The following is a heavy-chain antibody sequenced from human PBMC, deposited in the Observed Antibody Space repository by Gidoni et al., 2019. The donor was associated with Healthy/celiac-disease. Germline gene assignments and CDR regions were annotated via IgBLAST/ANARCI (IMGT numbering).Heavy chain of an antibody. CDR3: ARSPLAFKYYYYGMDV. CDR2: ISYDGSKK. CDR1: GFTFSSYA. V-gene: IGHV3-30*04. Sequence: QVQLVESGGGVVQPGRSLRLSCAASGFTFSSYAMHWVRQAPGKGLEWVAVISYDGSKKYYADSVKGRFTISRDNSKNTLYLQMNSLRAEDTAVYYCARSPLAFKYYYYGMDVWGQGTTVTVSS. D-gene: IGHD3-16*01. J-gene: IGHJ6*02.